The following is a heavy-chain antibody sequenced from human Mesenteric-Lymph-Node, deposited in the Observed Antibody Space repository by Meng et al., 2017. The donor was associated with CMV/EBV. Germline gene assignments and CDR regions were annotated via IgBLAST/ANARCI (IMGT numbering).Heavy chain of an antibody. CDR3: ARRVDQLVIFDH. CDR1: GYSFSSYW. J-gene: IGHJ4*02. V-gene: IGHV5-51*01. CDR2: VYPGDSDET. D-gene: IGHD6-6*01. Sequence: GESLKISCKGSGYSFSSYWIGWVRQMPGKGLEWMGIVYPGDSDETRYSPSFQGQVTISTDRSISTAYLQWSSLKASDTAMYYCARRVDQLVIFDHWGQGTLVTVSS.